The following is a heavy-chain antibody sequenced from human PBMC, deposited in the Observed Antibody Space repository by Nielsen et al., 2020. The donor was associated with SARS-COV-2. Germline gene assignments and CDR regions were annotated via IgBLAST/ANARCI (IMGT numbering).Heavy chain of an antibody. CDR3: ARSGYSSGWYVGWFDP. D-gene: IGHD6-19*01. CDR1: GFTFDDYG. Sequence: GGSLRLSCAASGFTFDDYGMNWVRQAPGKGLEWVSGINWNGGSTGYADSVKGRFTISRDNAKKSLYLQMNSLRAEDTALYHCARSGYSSGWYVGWFDPWGQGTLVTVSS. CDR2: INWNGGST. V-gene: IGHV3-20*01. J-gene: IGHJ5*02.